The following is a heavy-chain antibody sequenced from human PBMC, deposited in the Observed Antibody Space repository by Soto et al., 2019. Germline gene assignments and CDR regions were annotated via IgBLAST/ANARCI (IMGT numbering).Heavy chain of an antibody. CDR3: AREISREYSTPFDI. CDR2: IYYSGST. V-gene: IGHV4-59*01. Sequence: SETLSLTCTVSGGSISSYYWSWIRQPPGKGLEWIGYIYYSGSTNYNPSLKSRVTISVDTSKNQFSLKLSSVTAADTAVYYCAREISREYSTPFDIWGQGTMVTVSS. D-gene: IGHD5-12*01. J-gene: IGHJ3*02. CDR1: GGSISSYY.